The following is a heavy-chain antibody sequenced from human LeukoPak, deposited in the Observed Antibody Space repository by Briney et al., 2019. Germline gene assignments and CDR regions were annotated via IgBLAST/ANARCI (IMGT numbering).Heavy chain of an antibody. CDR3: ARGYSEDTAMDV. Sequence: GGSLRLSCAASGFTFSSYNMNWVRQAPGKGLEWVSSISSSSSYIYYADSVKGRFTISRDNAKNSLYLQMNSLRAEDTAVYYCARGYSEDTAMDVWGQGTTVTVSS. D-gene: IGHD5-18*01. V-gene: IGHV3-21*01. J-gene: IGHJ6*02. CDR2: ISSSSSYI. CDR1: GFTFSSYN.